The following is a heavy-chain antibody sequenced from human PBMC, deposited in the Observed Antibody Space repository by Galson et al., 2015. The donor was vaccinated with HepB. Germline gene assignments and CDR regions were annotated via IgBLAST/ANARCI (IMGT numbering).Heavy chain of an antibody. CDR1: GFTFSSYA. D-gene: IGHD3-3*01. CDR2: ISYDGSNK. J-gene: IGHJ6*02. CDR3: ARDRYFGVGKIDYYYYGMDV. Sequence: SLRLSCAASGFTFSSYAMHWVRQAPGKGLEWVAVISYDGSNKYYADSVKGRFTISRDNSKNTLYLQMNSLRAEDTAVYYCARDRYFGVGKIDYYYYGMDVWGQGTTVTVSS. V-gene: IGHV3-30-3*01.